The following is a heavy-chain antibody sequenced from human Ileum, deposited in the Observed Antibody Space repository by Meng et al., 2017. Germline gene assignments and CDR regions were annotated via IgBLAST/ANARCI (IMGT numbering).Heavy chain of an antibody. D-gene: IGHD3-22*01. CDR2: IFQSGRT. J-gene: IGHJ4*02. CDR1: GTW. V-gene: IGHV4-4*02. CDR3: ATSNDRDVYYLGY. Sequence: VQLRESGQRLVKPSGTLSHDCAVSGTWWSWVRQPPGKGLEWIGEIFQSGRTNYNPSLKSRVTISIDKSKSQISLQLSAVTAADTAVYSCATSNDRDVYYLGYWGQGTLVTVSS.